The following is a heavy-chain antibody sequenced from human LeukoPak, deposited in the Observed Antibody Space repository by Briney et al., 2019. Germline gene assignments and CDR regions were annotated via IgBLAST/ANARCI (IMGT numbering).Heavy chain of an antibody. V-gene: IGHV1-3*03. CDR2: INAGNGNT. J-gene: IGHJ4*02. CDR3: ARGRGYYDSSGYLKL. D-gene: IGHD3-22*01. Sequence: AASVKVSCKASGYTFTSYAMHWVRQAPGQRLEWMGWINAGNGNTKYSQEFQGRVTITRNTSISTAYMELSSLRSENTAVYYCARGRGYYDSSGYLKLWGQGTLVTVSP. CDR1: GYTFTSYA.